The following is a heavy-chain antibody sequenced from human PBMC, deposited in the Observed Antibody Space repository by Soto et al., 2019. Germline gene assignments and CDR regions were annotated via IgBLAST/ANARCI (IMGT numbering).Heavy chain of an antibody. CDR1: GGTFSSYA. Sequence: QVQLVQSGAEVKKPGSSVKVSRKASGGTFSSYAISWVRQAPGQGLEWMGGIIPIFGTANYAQKFQGRVTITADESTSTAYMELSSLRSEDTAVYYCARPGIAAAGLPGAYWGQGTLVTVSS. CDR3: ARPGIAAAGLPGAY. J-gene: IGHJ4*02. V-gene: IGHV1-69*01. D-gene: IGHD6-13*01. CDR2: IIPIFGTA.